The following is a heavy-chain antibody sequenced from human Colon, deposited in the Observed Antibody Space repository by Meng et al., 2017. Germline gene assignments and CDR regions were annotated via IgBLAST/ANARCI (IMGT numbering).Heavy chain of an antibody. V-gene: IGHV6-1*01. CDR1: GDSVSSNSAA. D-gene: IGHD3-10*02. Sequence: GPLQQSGPGLVNPPPTPSLTCAISGDSVSSNSAAWNWIRQSPSRGLEWLGRTYYRSKYYNDYALSVKSRITINPDTSKNQFSLQLNSVTPEDTAIYYCARDWGDVRGGFDFWGQGTLVTVSS. CDR2: TYYRSKYYN. J-gene: IGHJ4*02. CDR3: ARDWGDVRGGFDF.